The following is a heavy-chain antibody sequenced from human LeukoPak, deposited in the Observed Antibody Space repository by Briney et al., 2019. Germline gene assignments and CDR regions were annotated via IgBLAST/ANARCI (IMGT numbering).Heavy chain of an antibody. V-gene: IGHV3-48*04. J-gene: IGHJ5*02. CDR1: GFTFSSSA. CDR2: ISRSGSTK. D-gene: IGHD1-26*01. Sequence: PGGSLRLSCAASGFTFSSSAMSWVRQAPGKGLEWVSSISRSGSTKYYADSVKGRFTISRDNAKNSLYLQMNSLRAEDTAVYYCAREIYSIVGARNWFDPWGQGTLVTVSS. CDR3: AREIYSIVGARNWFDP.